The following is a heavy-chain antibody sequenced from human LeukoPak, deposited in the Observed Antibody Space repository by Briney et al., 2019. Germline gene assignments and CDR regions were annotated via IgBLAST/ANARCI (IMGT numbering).Heavy chain of an antibody. Sequence: GGSLRLSCAASGFTFSSYGMHWVRQAPGKGLEWVAFIRYDGSNKYYADSVKGRFTISRDNSKNTLYLQMNSLRAEDTAVYYCAKDRIDIGISAARPDFDYWGQGTLVTVSS. J-gene: IGHJ4*02. CDR3: AKDRIDIGISAARPDFDY. CDR1: GFTFSSYG. CDR2: IRYDGSNK. D-gene: IGHD6-13*01. V-gene: IGHV3-30*02.